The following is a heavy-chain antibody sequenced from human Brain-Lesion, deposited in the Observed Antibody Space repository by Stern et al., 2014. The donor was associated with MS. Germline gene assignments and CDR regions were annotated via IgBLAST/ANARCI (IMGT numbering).Heavy chain of an antibody. Sequence: VQLVESGAEVKKPGASVKVSCKVFGYTLNDLSMHWVRQAPRKGLEWMGGFDPEDGETSCAQNLRGRVTVTEDTSTDTAYMELSSLRSEDTAVYYCATLSPGAGGNYYRHFDYWGQGTLVTVSS. J-gene: IGHJ4*02. D-gene: IGHD1-26*01. CDR1: GYTLNDLS. V-gene: IGHV1-24*01. CDR3: ATLSPGAGGNYYRHFDY. CDR2: FDPEDGET.